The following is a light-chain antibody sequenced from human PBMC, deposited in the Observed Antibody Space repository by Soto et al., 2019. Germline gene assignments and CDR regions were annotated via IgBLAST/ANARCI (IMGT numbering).Light chain of an antibody. Sequence: QSALTQPASVSGSPGQSITISCTGSSNDVGSYNLVSWYQQHPGEAPKLMIYEVTKRPSGVSNRFSGSKSANTASLTISGLQAEDEGDYYCCSYAGSSTVVFGGGTKVTVL. CDR3: CSYAGSSTVV. CDR2: EVT. J-gene: IGLJ2*01. CDR1: SNDVGSYNL. V-gene: IGLV2-23*02.